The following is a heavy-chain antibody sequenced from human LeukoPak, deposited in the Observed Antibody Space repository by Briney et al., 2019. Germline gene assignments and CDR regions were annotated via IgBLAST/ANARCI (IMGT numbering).Heavy chain of an antibody. Sequence: SETLSLTCTVSGGSISSYYWSWIRQPAGKGLEWIGRIYTSGSTNYNPSLKSRVTMSVDTSKNQFSLKLSSVTAADTAVYYCAREDYDILTGYYYGEDAFDIWGQGTMVTVSS. CDR3: AREDYDILTGYYYGEDAFDI. J-gene: IGHJ3*02. CDR2: IYTSGST. CDR1: GGSISSYY. V-gene: IGHV4-4*07. D-gene: IGHD3-9*01.